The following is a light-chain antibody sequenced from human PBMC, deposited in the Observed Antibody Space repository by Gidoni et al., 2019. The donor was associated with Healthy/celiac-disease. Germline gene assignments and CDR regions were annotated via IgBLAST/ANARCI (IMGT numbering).Light chain of an antibody. CDR1: QSVSSY. Sequence: EIELTQSPATLSLSPGERATLSCRASQSVSSYLAWYQQKPGQAPRLLIYDASNRATGIPARFSGSGSGTDFTLTISSLEPEDFAVYYCQQRSNWPVTFGQGTKVEIK. V-gene: IGKV3-11*01. J-gene: IGKJ1*01. CDR2: DAS. CDR3: QQRSNWPVT.